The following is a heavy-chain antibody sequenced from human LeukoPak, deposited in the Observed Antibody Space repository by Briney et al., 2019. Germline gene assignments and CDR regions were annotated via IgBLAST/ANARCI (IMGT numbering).Heavy chain of an antibody. D-gene: IGHD5-12*01. CDR3: ARTYSGYEHYYYYYYMDV. CDR1: GYTFNAYY. J-gene: IGHJ6*03. CDR2: INPNTGDT. V-gene: IGHV1-2*02. Sequence: APVKASCKASGYTFNAYYIHWVRQAPGQGLEWMGWINPNTGDTNFAQKFEGRVAMTSDTSLSTAYMDLSRLTSDDTAVYYCARTYSGYEHYYYYYYMDVWGKGTTVTISS.